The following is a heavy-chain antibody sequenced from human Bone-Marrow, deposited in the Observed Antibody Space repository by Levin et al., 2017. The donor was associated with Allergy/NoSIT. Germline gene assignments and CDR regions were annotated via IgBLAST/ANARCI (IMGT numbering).Heavy chain of an antibody. J-gene: IGHJ4*02. CDR1: GVSSSSGTYY. CDR2: IYYRGLT. CDR3: ARRDQYKNGWVPGFDY. Sequence: SETLSLTCTISGVSSSSGTYYWGWIRQAPETGLEWIGSIYYRGLTQYNPSLKSRVTISADMSKNQFSLRLSSVTAADTAIYFCARRDQYKNGWVPGFDYWGQGTLVTVSS. D-gene: IGHD6-19*01. V-gene: IGHV4-39*01.